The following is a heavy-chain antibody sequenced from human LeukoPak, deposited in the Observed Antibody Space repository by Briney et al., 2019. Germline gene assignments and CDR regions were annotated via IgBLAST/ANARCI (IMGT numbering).Heavy chain of an antibody. CDR3: ARHMILSPCDS. J-gene: IGHJ4*02. Sequence: PGGSLRLSCAASGFTFDDYYMTWIRQAPGTGLEWITSISASGGMFFYADSVKGRFTVSRDNAKKSLFLQMNSLRAEDTAIYYCARHMILSPCDSWDQGTLVIVSS. CDR2: ISASGGMF. D-gene: IGHD3/OR15-3a*01. V-gene: IGHV3-11*01. CDR1: GFTFDDYY.